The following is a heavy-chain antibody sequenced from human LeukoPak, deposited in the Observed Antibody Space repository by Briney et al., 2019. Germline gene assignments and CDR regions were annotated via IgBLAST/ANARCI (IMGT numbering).Heavy chain of an antibody. CDR1: GGSISSSNW. CDR3: ARRPASMIVVVRDAFDI. D-gene: IGHD3-22*01. J-gene: IGHJ3*02. V-gene: IGHV4-4*02. Sequence: SGTLSLTCAVSGGSISSSNWWSWVRQPPGKGLEWIGKIYHSGSTNYNPSLKSRVTISVDKSKNQFSLKLSSVTAADTAVYYCARRPASMIVVVRDAFDIWGQGTMVTVSS. CDR2: IYHSGST.